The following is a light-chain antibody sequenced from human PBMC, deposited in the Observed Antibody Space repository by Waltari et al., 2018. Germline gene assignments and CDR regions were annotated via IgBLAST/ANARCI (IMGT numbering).Light chain of an antibody. CDR2: YDR. V-gene: IGLV3-21*04. Sequence: SYVVTQPPSVSVAPGETATITCGGDNIGTYSVHWYQQKAGQAPVLVIFYDRDRPSGLPDRFLGSNSGNTATLTMSWVEAGDEARYYCHVWHPHVDPGVFGTGTEVTVL. CDR3: HVWHPHVDPGV. J-gene: IGLJ1*01. CDR1: NIGTYS.